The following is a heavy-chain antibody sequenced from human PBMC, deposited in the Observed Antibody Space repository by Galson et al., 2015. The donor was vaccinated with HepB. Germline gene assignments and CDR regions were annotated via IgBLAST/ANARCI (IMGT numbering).Heavy chain of an antibody. D-gene: IGHD2-2*02. CDR1: GFTFSSYA. CDR3: ARALNHCSSTSCYTAGDYYYYYYMDV. V-gene: IGHV3-30-3*01. Sequence: SLRLSCAASGFTFSSYAMHWVRQAPGKGLEWVAVISYDGSNKYYADSVKGRFTISRDNSKNTLYLQMNSLRAEDTAVYYCARALNHCSSTSCYTAGDYYYYYYMDVWGKGTTVTVSS. CDR2: ISYDGSNK. J-gene: IGHJ6*03.